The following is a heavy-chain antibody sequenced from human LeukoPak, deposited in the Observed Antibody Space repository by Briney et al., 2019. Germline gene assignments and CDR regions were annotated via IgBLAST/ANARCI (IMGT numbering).Heavy chain of an antibody. V-gene: IGHV3-33*06. CDR2: IWYDGSNK. CDR1: GFTFSSYG. D-gene: IGHD4-17*01. J-gene: IGHJ4*02. CDR3: AKGQSLTYGDYGDY. Sequence: PGRSLRLSWAAAGFTFSSYGMHWVRQAPGKGLEWVAVIWYDGSNKYYADSVKGRFTISRDNSKNTLYLQMNRLRAEDTAVYYCAKGQSLTYGDYGDYWGQGTLVTVSS.